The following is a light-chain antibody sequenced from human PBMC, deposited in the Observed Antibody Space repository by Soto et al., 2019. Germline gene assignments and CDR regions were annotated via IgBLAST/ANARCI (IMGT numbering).Light chain of an antibody. CDR2: DAS. J-gene: IGKJ5*01. V-gene: IGKV1-33*01. Sequence: DIQIAQSPSSLSGSAGDGVTISFQASQHINTHLNWYQHKPGKAPQLLIFDASNLATGVPSRFSGSGSGTHFTFTISIVQPEDFATYYCHQYHNFPINCGQGTRREIK. CDR3: HQYHNFPIN. CDR1: QHINTH.